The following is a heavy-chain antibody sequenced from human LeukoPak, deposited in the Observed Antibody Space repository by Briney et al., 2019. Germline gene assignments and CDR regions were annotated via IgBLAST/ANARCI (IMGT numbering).Heavy chain of an antibody. CDR1: GGSFSSYY. V-gene: IGHV4-59*08. Sequence: SETLSLTCAVYGGSFSSYYWSWIRQPPGKGLEWIGYIYYSGSTNYNPSLKSRVTISVDTSKNQFSLKLSSVTAADTAVYYCARHLREAYHDAFDIWGQGTMVTVSS. CDR2: IYYSGST. J-gene: IGHJ3*02. D-gene: IGHD3-3*01. CDR3: ARHLREAYHDAFDI.